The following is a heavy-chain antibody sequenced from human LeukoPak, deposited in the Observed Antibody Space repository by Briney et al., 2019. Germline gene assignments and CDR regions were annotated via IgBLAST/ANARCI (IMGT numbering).Heavy chain of an antibody. J-gene: IGHJ4*02. CDR3: ARDSGGIEARPRIFDY. V-gene: IGHV4-59*01. Sequence: SETLSLTCTVSGGSISSYYWSWIRQPPGKGLEWIGYSYYSGSTNYHPSLRSRVTISVDTSKNQFSLKLSSVTAADTAVYYCARDSGGIEARPRIFDYWGQGTLVTVSS. CDR2: SYYSGST. CDR1: GGSISSYY. D-gene: IGHD6-6*01.